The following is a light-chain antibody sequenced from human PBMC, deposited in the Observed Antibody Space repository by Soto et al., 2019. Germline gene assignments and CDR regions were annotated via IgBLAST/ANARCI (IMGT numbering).Light chain of an antibody. J-gene: IGKJ1*01. CDR1: QNINAW. CDR2: DAS. CDR3: QHYSLYYPWT. Sequence: DIHITQSPSSLSVSVGDRVTITCRTSQNINAWLAWYQQRPGQAPKLLIYDASTVQSGVPSRFSGSGSGTEFTLTIRSLQPDDSANYYCQHYSLYYPWTFGQGTKVDIK. V-gene: IGKV1-5*01.